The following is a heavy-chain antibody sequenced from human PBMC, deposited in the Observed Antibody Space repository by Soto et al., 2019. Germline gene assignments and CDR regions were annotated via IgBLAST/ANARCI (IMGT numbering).Heavy chain of an antibody. D-gene: IGHD6-13*01. V-gene: IGHV5-10-1*03. CDR1: GYSFTSYW. Sequence: EVQLVQSGAEVKKPGESLRISCKGSGYSFTSYWISWVRQMPGKGLEWMGRIDPSDSYTNYSPSFQGHVTISADKSISTAYLQWSSLKASDTAMYYCARHSPPGHIAAAGTSLGYWGQGTLVTVSS. J-gene: IGHJ4*02. CDR3: ARHSPPGHIAAAGTSLGY. CDR2: IDPSDSYT.